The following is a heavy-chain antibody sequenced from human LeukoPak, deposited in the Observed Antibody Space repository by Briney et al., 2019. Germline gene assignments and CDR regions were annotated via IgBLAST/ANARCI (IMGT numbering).Heavy chain of an antibody. J-gene: IGHJ6*02. Sequence: GGSLRLSCAASGFTFSSYSMNWVRQAPGRGPEWVSAIRGFGDNTYYADSVKGRFTISRDNSQNTLYLQMNGLRAEDTAVYYCARDSGAGRYYQYYGMDVWGQGTTVTVSS. CDR1: GFTFSSYS. CDR3: ARDSGAGRYYQYYGMDV. CDR2: IRGFGDNT. V-gene: IGHV3-23*01. D-gene: IGHD6-19*01.